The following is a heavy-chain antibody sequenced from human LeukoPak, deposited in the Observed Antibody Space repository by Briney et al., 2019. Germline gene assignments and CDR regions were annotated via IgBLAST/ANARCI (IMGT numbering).Heavy chain of an antibody. J-gene: IGHJ4*02. CDR3: ARGSPNLFDY. V-gene: IGHV3-21*01. CDR2: ISSSSTYI. D-gene: IGHD1-14*01. Sequence: GGSLRLSCAASGFTFSSYSMNWVRQAPGKGLEWVSSISSSSTYIYYADSVKGRFTISRDNAKNSLYLQMNSLRDEDTAVYYCARGSPNLFDYWGQGTLVTVSS. CDR1: GFTFSSYS.